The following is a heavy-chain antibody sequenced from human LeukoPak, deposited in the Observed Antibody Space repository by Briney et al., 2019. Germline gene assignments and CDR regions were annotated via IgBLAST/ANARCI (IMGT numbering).Heavy chain of an antibody. Sequence: ASVKVSCKASGYTFTSYGISWVRQAPGQGLEWMGWISAYNGNTNYAQKLQGRVTMTTDTSTSTAYMELRSLRSDDTAVYFCARLDVDIVATMPTGMDVWDQGTTVTVSS. V-gene: IGHV1-18*01. CDR3: ARLDVDIVATMPTGMDV. CDR1: GYTFTSYG. D-gene: IGHD5-12*01. J-gene: IGHJ6*02. CDR2: ISAYNGNT.